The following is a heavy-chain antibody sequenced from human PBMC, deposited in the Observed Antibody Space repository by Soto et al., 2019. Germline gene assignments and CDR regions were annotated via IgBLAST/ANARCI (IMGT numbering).Heavy chain of an antibody. Sequence: PSETLSLTCTVSGGSISSFAYYWGWIRQPPGKGLEWIGTVYYNENTYYNPSLKSRVTISVDTAKNQFSLNLRSVTAADTAIYFCARRERYYGSPGWFDPWGQGTLVTVLL. CDR3: ARRERYYGSPGWFDP. J-gene: IGHJ5*02. V-gene: IGHV4-39*01. CDR1: GGSISSFAYY. CDR2: VYYNENT. D-gene: IGHD3-10*01.